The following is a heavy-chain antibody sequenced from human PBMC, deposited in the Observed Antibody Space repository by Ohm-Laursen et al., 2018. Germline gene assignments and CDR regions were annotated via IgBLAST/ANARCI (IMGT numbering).Heavy chain of an antibody. D-gene: IGHD3-3*01. Sequence: GSLRLSCTASGFTFSSYWMSWVRQAPGKGLEWVANIKQDGSEKYYVASVRGRFTISRDNAKKSLYLQMNSLRAEDTAVYYCARCQSGRSLSDSWGQRTLVTVSS. CDR3: ARCQSGRSLSDS. CDR2: IKQDGSEK. CDR1: GFTFSSYW. J-gene: IGHJ4*02. V-gene: IGHV3-7*01.